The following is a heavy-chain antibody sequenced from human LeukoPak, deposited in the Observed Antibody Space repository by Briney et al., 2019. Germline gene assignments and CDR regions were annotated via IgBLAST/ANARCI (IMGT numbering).Heavy chain of an antibody. CDR2: IKQDGSEK. CDR3: AKGGRGNGEVY. V-gene: IGHV3-7*01. Sequence: GGSLRLSCAVSGFTFSSYWMNWVRQAPGKGLEWVANIKQDGSEKNYVDSVEGRFTISRDNAKSSLFLQMNDLRAEDTAVYYCAKGGRGNGEVYWGQGTLVTVSS. D-gene: IGHD2-8*01. CDR1: GFTFSSYW. J-gene: IGHJ4*02.